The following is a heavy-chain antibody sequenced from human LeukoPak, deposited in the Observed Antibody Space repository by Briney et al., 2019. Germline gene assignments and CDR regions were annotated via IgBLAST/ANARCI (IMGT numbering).Heavy chain of an antibody. Sequence: GGSLRLFCAASGFTFSSYEMNWVRQAPGKGLEWVSYISSSGSTIYYADSVKGRFTISRDNAKNSLYLQMNSLRAEDTAVYYCAREDYDILTGYYCGMDVWGQGTTVTVSS. CDR2: ISSSGSTI. D-gene: IGHD3-9*01. V-gene: IGHV3-48*03. CDR3: AREDYDILTGYYCGMDV. J-gene: IGHJ6*02. CDR1: GFTFSSYE.